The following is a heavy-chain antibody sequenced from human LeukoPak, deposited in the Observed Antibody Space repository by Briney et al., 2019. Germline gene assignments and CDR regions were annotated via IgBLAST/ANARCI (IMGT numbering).Heavy chain of an antibody. CDR1: GGSFSGYY. Sequence: TPSETLSLTCAVYGGSFSGYYWSWIRQPPGKGLEWIGEINHSGSTNYSPSLKSRVTISVDTSKNQFSLKLTSVTAADTAVYYCATRRGYSYGTYDYWGQGTLVTVSS. D-gene: IGHD5-18*01. V-gene: IGHV4-34*01. CDR3: ATRRGYSYGTYDY. J-gene: IGHJ4*02. CDR2: INHSGST.